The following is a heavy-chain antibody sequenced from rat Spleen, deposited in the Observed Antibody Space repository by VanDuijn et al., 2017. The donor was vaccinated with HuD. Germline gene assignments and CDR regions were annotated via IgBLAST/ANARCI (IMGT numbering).Heavy chain of an antibody. CDR2: ITYDGSST. V-gene: IGHV5-7*01. CDR1: GFTFSDYN. CDR3: ARQTSITNWFAY. D-gene: IGHD1-10*01. Sequence: EVQLVESGGGLVQPGRSLKLSCAASGFTFSDYNMAWVRQAPKKGLEWVAIITYDGSSTYYRDSVKGRFTISRDNVESTLYLQMDSLRSEDTATYYCARQTSITNWFAYWGQGTLVTVSS. J-gene: IGHJ3*01.